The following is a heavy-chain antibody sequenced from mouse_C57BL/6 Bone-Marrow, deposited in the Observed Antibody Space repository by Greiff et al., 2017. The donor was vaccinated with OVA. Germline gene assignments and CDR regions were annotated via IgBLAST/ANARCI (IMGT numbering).Heavy chain of an antibody. CDR1: GYSFTDYN. CDR3: ATLGRYYGSSGDFDY. Sequence: EVKLMESGPELVKPGASVKISCKASGYSFTDYNMNWVKQSNGKSLEWIGVINPNYGTTSYNQKFKGKATLTVDQSSSTAYMQLNSLTSEDSAVYYCATLGRYYGSSGDFDYWGQGTTLTVSS. J-gene: IGHJ2*01. D-gene: IGHD1-1*01. CDR2: INPNYGTT. V-gene: IGHV1-39*01.